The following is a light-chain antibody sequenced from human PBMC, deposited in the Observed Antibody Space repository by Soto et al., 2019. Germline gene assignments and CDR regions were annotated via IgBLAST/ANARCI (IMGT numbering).Light chain of an antibody. Sequence: QSVLTQPASVSGSPGQSITLPCTGTKDDVGTYNYVSWYQHHPGKAPKLIMYEVSHRPSGVSDRFSGSQSGYTASLTISGLQSEDGAYYYCSSFTTSHTWVFGGGTKLTVL. CDR2: EVS. CDR3: SSFTTSHTWV. J-gene: IGLJ3*02. V-gene: IGLV2-14*01. CDR1: KDDVGTYNY.